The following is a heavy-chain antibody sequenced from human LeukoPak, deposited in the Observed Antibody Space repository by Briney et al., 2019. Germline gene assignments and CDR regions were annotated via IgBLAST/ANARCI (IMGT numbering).Heavy chain of an antibody. CDR1: GYSFTSYG. CDR2: ISAHNGNT. D-gene: IGHD3-10*01. CDR3: ARDLGNYFHF. V-gene: IGHV1-18*01. Sequence: ASVKVSCKASGYSFTSYGISWVRQAPGQGLEWMGWISAHNGNTKYAQEVQGRVIMTTDTSTSTAYMEMRSLRSDDTAVYCCARDLGNYFHFWGQGTLVTVSS. J-gene: IGHJ4*02.